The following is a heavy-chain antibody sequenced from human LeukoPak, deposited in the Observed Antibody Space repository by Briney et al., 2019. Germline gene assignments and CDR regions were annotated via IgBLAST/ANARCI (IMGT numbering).Heavy chain of an antibody. V-gene: IGHV3-33*06. CDR2: IWYDGNNK. CDR3: AKDQRSTGYYLDY. J-gene: IGHJ4*02. CDR1: GFTFSSYS. D-gene: IGHD3-22*01. Sequence: GGSLRLSCAASGFTFSSYSMNWVRQAPGKGLEWVAGIWYDGNNKYYTDSVKGRFTISRDNSKNTLYLQMNSLRAEDTSLYYCAKDQRSTGYYLDYWGQGTLVTVSS.